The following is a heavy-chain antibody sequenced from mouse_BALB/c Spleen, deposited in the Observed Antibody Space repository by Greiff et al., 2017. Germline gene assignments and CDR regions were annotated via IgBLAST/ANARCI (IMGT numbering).Heavy chain of an antibody. CDR3: ARHAGKGAMDY. D-gene: IGHD1-3*01. CDR1: GFTFSSYT. Sequence: EVMLVESGGGLVQPGGSLKLSCAASGFTFSSYTMSWVRQTPEKRLEWVAYISNGGGSTYYPDTVKGRFTISRDNAKNTLYLQMSSLKSEDTAMYYCARHAGKGAMDYWGQGTSVTGSS. CDR2: ISNGGGST. J-gene: IGHJ4*01. V-gene: IGHV5-12-2*01.